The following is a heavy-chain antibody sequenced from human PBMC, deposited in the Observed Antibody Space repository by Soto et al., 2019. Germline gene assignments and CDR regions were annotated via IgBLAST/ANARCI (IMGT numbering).Heavy chain of an antibody. Sequence: QVRLQESGPGLVKASQTLSLTCSVSGSYITSGDYHWTWIRQAPGKGLEWIGYISHSETTYYSPALKNRIIISSDFSMNQFSLRLNSVTAADTAVYFCAGFGVGDRDHKWGQGTLVTVSS. CDR1: GSYITSGDYH. V-gene: IGHV4-30-4*01. CDR3: AGFGVGDRDHK. D-gene: IGHD2-8*01. CDR2: ISHSETT. J-gene: IGHJ4*02.